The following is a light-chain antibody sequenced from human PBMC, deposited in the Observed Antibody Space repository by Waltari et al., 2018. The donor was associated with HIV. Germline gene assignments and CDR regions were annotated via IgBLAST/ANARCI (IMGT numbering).Light chain of an antibody. CDR2: EVS. V-gene: IGLV2-8*01. CDR1: SSDIGAYDS. Sequence: QSALTQPPSASGSLGQSVTISCTGSSSDIGAYDSVSWFQQHPNNAPKLLLYEVSKRPSCVPSRFSGSRSRETAFLSVSRLQPDDTAAYFCSSYGDNIRVLFGGGTNLTVL. J-gene: IGLJ2*01. CDR3: SSYGDNIRVL.